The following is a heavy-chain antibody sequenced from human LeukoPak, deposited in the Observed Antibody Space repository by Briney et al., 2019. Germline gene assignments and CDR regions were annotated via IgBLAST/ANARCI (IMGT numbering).Heavy chain of an antibody. CDR3: ATYTHWVAGDV. CDR1: GFTFCDFW. J-gene: IGHJ6*02. V-gene: IGHV3-7*01. CDR2: KNQDGSEK. D-gene: IGHD3-16*01. Sequence: PGGSLRLSCAASGFTFCDFWMSWVRQAPGKGLWWVANKNQDGSEKDYVDSVKGRFTISRDNARNSLYLQMGSLRAEDTAVYYCATYTHWVAGDVWGQGTTVTVSS.